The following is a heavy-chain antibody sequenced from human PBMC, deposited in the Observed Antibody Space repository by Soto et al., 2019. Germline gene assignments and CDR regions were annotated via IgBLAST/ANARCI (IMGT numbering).Heavy chain of an antibody. J-gene: IGHJ4*01. D-gene: IGHD6-19*01. Sequence: ETLSLTCVVSGDSSSSGSYWACIRQPPGKGPEWIASIYHGGTTFYNPSLKSRITISVDTSNNQFSLKLTSVTAADTAVYYCARVHVIVVAGSTFDYWGHGTLVTV. V-gene: IGHV4-38-2*01. CDR3: ARVHVIVVAGSTFDY. CDR1: GDSSSSGSY. CDR2: IYHGGTT.